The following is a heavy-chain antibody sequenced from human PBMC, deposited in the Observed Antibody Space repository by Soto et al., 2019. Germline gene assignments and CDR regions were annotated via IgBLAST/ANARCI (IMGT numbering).Heavy chain of an antibody. V-gene: IGHV1-69-2*01. CDR3: ATIPPYSSSGPGAPPAAFDI. CDR2: VDPEDGET. D-gene: IGHD6-6*01. CDR1: GYTFTDYY. Sequence: EVQLVQSGAEVKKPGATVKISCKVSGYTFTDYYMHWVQQAPGKGLEWMGLVDPEDGETIYAEKFQGRVTITADTSTDTAYMELSSLRSEDTAVYYCATIPPYSSSGPGAPPAAFDIWGQGTMVTVSS. J-gene: IGHJ3*02.